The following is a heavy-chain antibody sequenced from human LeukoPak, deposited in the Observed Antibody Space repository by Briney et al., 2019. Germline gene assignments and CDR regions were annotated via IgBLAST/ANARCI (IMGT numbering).Heavy chain of an antibody. CDR3: ALVIVAALRGWFDP. D-gene: IGHD2/OR15-2a*01. J-gene: IGHJ5*02. V-gene: IGHV1-69*05. CDR2: IIPIFGTA. Sequence: SVKVSCKASGGTFSRYAISWVRQAPGQGLEWMGGIIPIFGTANYAQKFQGRVTITTDESTSTAYMELSSLRSEDTAVYYCALVIVAALRGWFDPWGQGTLATVSS. CDR1: GGTFSRYA.